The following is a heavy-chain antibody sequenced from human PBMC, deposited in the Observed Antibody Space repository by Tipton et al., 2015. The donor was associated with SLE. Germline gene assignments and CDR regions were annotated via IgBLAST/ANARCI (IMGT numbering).Heavy chain of an antibody. CDR2: IYTSGST. D-gene: IGHD6-19*01. Sequence: TLSLTCTVSGGSISSGSHYWSWIRQPAGKGLEWIGRIYTSGSTNYNPSLKSRVTISVDTSKNQFALKLSSVTAADTAVYYCARDPVAGRGIDYWGXXXXVXXSS. CDR1: GGSISSGSHY. CDR3: ARDPVAGRGIDY. V-gene: IGHV4-61*02. J-gene: IGHJ4*01.